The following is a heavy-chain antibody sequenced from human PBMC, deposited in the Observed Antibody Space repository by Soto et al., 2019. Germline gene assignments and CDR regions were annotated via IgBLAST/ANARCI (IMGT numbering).Heavy chain of an antibody. J-gene: IGHJ4*02. D-gene: IGHD2-15*01. V-gene: IGHV1-69*13. Sequence: SVKVSCKASGGTFSSYAISWVRQAPGQGLEWMGGIIPIFGTANYAQKFQGRVTITADESTSTAYMELSSLRSEDTAVYYCARLLLHCSGGSCYSFGFDYWGQGTLVTVSS. CDR3: ARLLLHCSGGSCYSFGFDY. CDR1: GGTFSSYA. CDR2: IIPIFGTA.